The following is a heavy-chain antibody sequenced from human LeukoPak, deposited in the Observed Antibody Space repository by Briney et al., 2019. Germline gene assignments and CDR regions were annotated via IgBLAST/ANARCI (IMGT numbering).Heavy chain of an antibody. CDR2: ISYDGSNK. CDR1: GFTSSSYA. J-gene: IGHJ4*02. Sequence: PGGSLRLSCAASGFTSSSYAMHWVRQAPGKGLEWVAVISYDGSNKYYADSVKGRFTISRDNSKNTLYLQMNSLRAEDTAVYYCARGPSSWYYYFDYWGQGTLVTVSS. D-gene: IGHD6-13*01. CDR3: ARGPSSWYYYFDY. V-gene: IGHV3-30*04.